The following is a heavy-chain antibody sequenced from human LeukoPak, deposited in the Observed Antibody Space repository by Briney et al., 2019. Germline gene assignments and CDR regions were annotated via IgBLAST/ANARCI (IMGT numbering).Heavy chain of an antibody. D-gene: IGHD3-22*01. V-gene: IGHV3-23*01. J-gene: IGHJ4*02. CDR2: ISDSGGRT. CDR3: AKRGVVIRVILVGFHKEAYYFDS. CDR1: GFNFISHW. Sequence: GGSLRLSCAASGFNFISHWMTWVRQAPGKGLEWVAGISDSGGRTNYADSVKGRFTISRDNPKNTLYLQRNSLRAEDTAVYFCAKRGVVIRVILVGFHKEAYYFDSWGQGALVTVSS.